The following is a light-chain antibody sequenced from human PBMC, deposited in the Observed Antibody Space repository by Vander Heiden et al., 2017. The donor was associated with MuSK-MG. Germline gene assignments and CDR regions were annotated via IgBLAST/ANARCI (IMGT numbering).Light chain of an antibody. V-gene: IGKV1-NL1*01. Sequence: DIQMTQSPSSLSASVGDRVTITCRASQGLSNSLAWYQQKPGKAPKLLLYAASRLESGVPSRFSGSGSGTDYTLTISSLQPEDFATYYCQHYYSTHWTFGQGTKVEIK. CDR2: AAS. CDR3: QHYYSTHWT. J-gene: IGKJ1*01. CDR1: QGLSNS.